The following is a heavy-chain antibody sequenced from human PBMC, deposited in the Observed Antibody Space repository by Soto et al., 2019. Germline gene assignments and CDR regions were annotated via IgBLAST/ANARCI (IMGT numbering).Heavy chain of an antibody. CDR2: IYYSGNT. Sequence: PSETLSLTCTVSGGSVSGNYWSWIRQPPGKGLEWIGYIYYSGNTNYNSSLESRVTISVDTSKNQFSLKLTSVTAADTAVYFCGRGGWSIDYWGQGTSVTVSS. CDR1: GGSVSGNY. CDR3: GRGGWSIDY. D-gene: IGHD6-19*01. J-gene: IGHJ4*02. V-gene: IGHV4-59*02.